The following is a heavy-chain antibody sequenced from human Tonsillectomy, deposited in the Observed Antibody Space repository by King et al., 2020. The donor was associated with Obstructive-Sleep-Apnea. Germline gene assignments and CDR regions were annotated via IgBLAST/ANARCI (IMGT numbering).Heavy chain of an antibody. CDR3: ARVGSSWYYFDY. J-gene: IGHJ4*02. V-gene: IGHV4-59*01. D-gene: IGHD6-13*01. CDR2: IYSSGTT. CDR1: GGSISRYY. Sequence: QLQESGPGLVKPSETLSLTCTVSGGSISRYYWSWIRQPLGKGLEWIGYIYSSGTTNYNPSLKSRVTISVDTSKNQFSLNLNSVTAADTAVYFCARVGSSWYYFDYWGQGTLVTVSS.